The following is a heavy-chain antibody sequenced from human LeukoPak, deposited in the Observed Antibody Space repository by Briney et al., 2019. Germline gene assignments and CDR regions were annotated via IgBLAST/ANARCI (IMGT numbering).Heavy chain of an antibody. J-gene: IGHJ6*02. D-gene: IGHD3-22*01. CDR1: GYTFTSYD. CDR2: ISAYNGKT. V-gene: IGHV1-18*01. Sequence: GASVKVSCKASGYTFTSYDINWVRQATGQGLEWMGWISAYNGKTNYAQKLQGRVTMTTDTSTSTAYMELRSLRSDDTAVYYRASSGYPDYYYYGMDVWGQGTTVTVSS. CDR3: ASSGYPDYYYYGMDV.